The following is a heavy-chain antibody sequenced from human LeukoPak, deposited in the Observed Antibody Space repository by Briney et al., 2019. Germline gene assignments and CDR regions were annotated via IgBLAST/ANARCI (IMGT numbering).Heavy chain of an antibody. V-gene: IGHV3-23*01. J-gene: IGHJ4*02. Sequence: GGSLRLSCEASGFTFSAYAMTWVRQAPGKGLEWVSGISDSGGSTYYTDSVKGRFTISRDNSKNTLFLQMNSLRAEDTAVYYCAKVPIYYYDTSGYFDYWGQGTLVTVSS. CDR3: AKVPIYYYDTSGYFDY. CDR2: ISDSGGST. CDR1: GFTFSAYA. D-gene: IGHD3-22*01.